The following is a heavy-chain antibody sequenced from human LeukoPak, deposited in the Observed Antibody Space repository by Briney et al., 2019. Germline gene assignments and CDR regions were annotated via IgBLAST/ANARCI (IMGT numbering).Heavy chain of an antibody. CDR1: GFTFSSYG. CDR2: ISYDGSNK. V-gene: IGHV3-30*03. Sequence: GRSLRLSCAASGFTFSSYGMHWVRQAPGKGLEWVAVISYDGSNKYYADSVTGRFTISRDNSKNTLYLQMNSLRADDTAVYYCARNARDSVFDLWGQGTMVTVSS. J-gene: IGHJ3*01. CDR3: ARNARDSVFDL.